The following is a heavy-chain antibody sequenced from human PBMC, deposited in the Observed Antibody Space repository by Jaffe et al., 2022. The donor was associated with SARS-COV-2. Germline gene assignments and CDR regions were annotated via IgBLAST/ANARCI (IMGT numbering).Heavy chain of an antibody. CDR3: ARAGLLYYYYYGMDV. D-gene: IGHD3-16*01. J-gene: IGHJ6*02. V-gene: IGHV4-34*01. CDR2: INHSGST. Sequence: QVQLQQWGAGLLKPSETLSLTCAVYGGSFSGYYWSWIRQPPGKGLEWIGEINHSGSTNYNPSLKSRVTISVDTSKNQFSLKLSSVTAADTAVYYCARAGLLYYYYYGMDVWGQGTTVTVSS. CDR1: GGSFSGYY.